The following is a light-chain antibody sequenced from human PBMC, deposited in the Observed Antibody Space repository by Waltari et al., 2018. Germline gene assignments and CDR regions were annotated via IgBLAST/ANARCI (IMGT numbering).Light chain of an antibody. Sequence: QSVLTQPPSASGTPGQRVTISCSGRSPNTGSYSVYWYQHPPGTAPKLPMFGNTNRPSGVPDRFSGSKSGASASLAITGLQAEDEAVYYCHSYDIGLTAWVFGGGTKLTVL. V-gene: IGLV1-44*01. CDR3: HSYDIGLTAWV. CDR2: GNT. J-gene: IGLJ3*02. CDR1: SPNTGSYS.